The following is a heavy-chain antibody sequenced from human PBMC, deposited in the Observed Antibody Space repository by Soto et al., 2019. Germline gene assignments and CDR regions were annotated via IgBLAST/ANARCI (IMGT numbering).Heavy chain of an antibody. D-gene: IGHD3-16*01. CDR2: IIPIFGTA. J-gene: IGHJ4*02. CDR1: GGTFSSYA. V-gene: IGHV1-69*13. CDR3: ARAHTYYDYVWGTHHGFDY. Sequence: SVKVSCKASGGTFSSYAISWVRQAPGQGLEWMGGIIPIFGTANYAQKFQGRVTITADESTSTAYMELSSLRSEDTAVYYCARAHTYYDYVWGTHHGFDYWGQGTLVTVSS.